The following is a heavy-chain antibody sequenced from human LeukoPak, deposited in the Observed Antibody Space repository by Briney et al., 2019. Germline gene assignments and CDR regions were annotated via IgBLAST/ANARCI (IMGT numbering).Heavy chain of an antibody. V-gene: IGHV3-23*01. Sequence: GGSLRLSCAASGFTFSSYAMSWVRQAPGKGLECVSAISGSGGSTHYADSVKGRYTISRDNSKNTLYLQMSSLRAEDTAVYYCAKGRKDFDTNLGPFDSWGQGVLVTVSS. D-gene: IGHD3-9*01. CDR2: ISGSGGST. CDR1: GFTFSSYA. J-gene: IGHJ4*02. CDR3: AKGRKDFDTNLGPFDS.